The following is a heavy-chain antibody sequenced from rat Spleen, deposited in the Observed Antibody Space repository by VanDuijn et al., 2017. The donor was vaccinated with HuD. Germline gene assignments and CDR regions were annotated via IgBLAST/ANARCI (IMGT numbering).Heavy chain of an antibody. CDR3: ARRAYYGYLDF. J-gene: IGHJ1*01. CDR1: GFTFSSFA. V-gene: IGHV5S13*01. CDR2: ITSGGSNT. Sequence: EVQLVESGGGLVQPGRSLKLSCPASGFTFSSFAMAWVRQAPKKGLEWVATITSGGSNTYYPDSVKGRFTISRDNTKNTQYLQVDSLRSEDTATYYCARRAYYGYLDFWGPGTMVTVSS.